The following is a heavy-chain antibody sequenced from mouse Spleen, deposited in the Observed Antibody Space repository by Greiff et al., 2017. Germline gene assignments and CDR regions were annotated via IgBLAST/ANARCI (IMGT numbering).Heavy chain of an antibody. J-gene: IGHJ2*01. CDR2: IDPETGGT. V-gene: IGHV1-15*01. D-gene: IGHD1-1*01. Sequence: VQLQQSGAELVRPGASVTLSCKASGYTFTDYEMHWVKQTPVHGLEWIGAIDPETGGTAYNQKFKGKATITADTSSNTAYLQLSSLTSEDTAVYYCARYYYGSSFFDYWGQGTTLTVSS. CDR3: ARYYYGSSFFDY. CDR1: GYTFTDYE.